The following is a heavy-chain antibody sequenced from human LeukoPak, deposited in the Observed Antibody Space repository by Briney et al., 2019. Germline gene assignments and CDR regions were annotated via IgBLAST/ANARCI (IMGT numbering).Heavy chain of an antibody. CDR1: GYTFTGYY. CDR2: INPNSGGT. J-gene: IGHJ5*02. D-gene: IGHD5-12*01. V-gene: IGHV1-2*02. CDR3: ARVGTSSGYDYGDWFDP. Sequence: GASVEVSCKASGYTFTGYYMHWVRQAPGQGLEWMGWINPNSGGTNYAQKFQGRVTMTRDTSIGTAYMELSRLRSDDTAVYYCARVGTSSGYDYGDWFDPWGQGTLVTVSS.